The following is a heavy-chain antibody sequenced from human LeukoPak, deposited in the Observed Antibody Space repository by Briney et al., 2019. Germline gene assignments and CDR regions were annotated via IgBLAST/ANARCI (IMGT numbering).Heavy chain of an antibody. J-gene: IGHJ6*02. CDR1: GFTFSDYY. CDR2: IGSSGRTI. D-gene: IGHD5-18*01. CDR3: AGGYSPYYYGMDV. V-gene: IGHV3-11*01. Sequence: GGSLRLSCAASGFTFSDYYMSWIRQAPGKELEWVSYIGSSGRTIYYADSVKGRFTISRDNTKNSLYLQMNSLRAEDTAVYYCAGGYSPYYYGMDVWGQGTTVTVSS.